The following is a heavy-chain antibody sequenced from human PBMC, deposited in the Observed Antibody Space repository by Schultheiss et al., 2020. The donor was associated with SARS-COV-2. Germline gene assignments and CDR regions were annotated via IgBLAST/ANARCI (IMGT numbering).Heavy chain of an antibody. CDR2: ISTSGTYA. CDR3: ARGAGVILKTEFDF. J-gene: IGHJ4*02. V-gene: IGHV3-21*05. Sequence: GGSLRLSCAASGFTFSSYGMHWVRQAPGKGLEWVAYISTSGTYADYADSMKGRFTISRDNAENSLYLQMNSLRAEDTAVYYCARGAGVILKTEFDFWGQGTLVTVSS. D-gene: IGHD4-23*01. CDR1: GFTFSSYG.